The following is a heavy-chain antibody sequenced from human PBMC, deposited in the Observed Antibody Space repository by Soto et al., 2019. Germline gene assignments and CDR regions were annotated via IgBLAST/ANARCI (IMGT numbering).Heavy chain of an antibody. V-gene: IGHV4-39*01. CDR2: IYYSGST. Sequence: PSETMSLTCTVSGGSISSSSYYWGWIRQPPGKGLEWIGSIYYSGSTYYNPSLKSRVTISVDTSKNQFSLKLSSVTAADTAVYYCARHYFDKTYYFDYWGQGTLVTVSS. CDR3: ARHYFDKTYYFDY. D-gene: IGHD3-9*01. J-gene: IGHJ4*02. CDR1: GGSISSSSYY.